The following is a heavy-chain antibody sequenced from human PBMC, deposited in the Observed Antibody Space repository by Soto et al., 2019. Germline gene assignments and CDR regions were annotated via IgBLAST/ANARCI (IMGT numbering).Heavy chain of an antibody. J-gene: IGHJ6*04. D-gene: IGHD2-15*01. CDR3: ARGCCSGGSCLFESPEYYYDYGKDV. Sequence: SVKVSCKASGGTFSSYAISWVRQAPGQGLEWMGGIIPIFGTANYAQKFQGRVTITADESTSTAYRELSSLRSEDTAVYYCARGCCSGGSCLFESPEYYYDYGKDVWGEGTTVTVSS. CDR1: GGTFSSYA. CDR2: IIPIFGTA. V-gene: IGHV1-69*13.